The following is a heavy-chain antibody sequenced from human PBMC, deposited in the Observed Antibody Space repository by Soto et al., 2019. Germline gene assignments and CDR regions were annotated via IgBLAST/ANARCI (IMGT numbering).Heavy chain of an antibody. V-gene: IGHV5-51*01. D-gene: IGHD4-17*01. Sequence: PGESLKISCKGSGYSFTSYWIGWVRQMPGKGLEWMGIIYPGDSDTRYSPSFQHQVTISADKSISTAYLQWSSLKASDTAMYYCARIRDGHGDRAGRTYYYYYMDVWGKGTTVTVSS. CDR2: IYPGDSDT. CDR1: GYSFTSYW. CDR3: ARIRDGHGDRAGRTYYYYYMDV. J-gene: IGHJ6*03.